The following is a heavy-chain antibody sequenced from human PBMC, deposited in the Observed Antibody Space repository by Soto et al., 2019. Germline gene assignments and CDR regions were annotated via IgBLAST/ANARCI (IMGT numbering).Heavy chain of an antibody. J-gene: IGHJ4*02. CDR2: IYYTGTT. V-gene: IGHV4-31*01. D-gene: IGHD2-15*01. CDR3: AGGKNYPVPFDY. CDR1: GASISSGGYY. Sequence: QVQLQESGPGLVKPSQTLSLTCTVSGASISSGGYYWSWIRQHPGKGLEWIGYIYYTGTTFYNPSIKSQVFMSLDTSKNHFSLNLSPVTAADTAVFYCAGGKNYPVPFDYWGQGTLVTASS.